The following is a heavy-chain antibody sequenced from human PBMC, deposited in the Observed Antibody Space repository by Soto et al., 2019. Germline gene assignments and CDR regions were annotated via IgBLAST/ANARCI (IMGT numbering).Heavy chain of an antibody. J-gene: IGHJ6*02. V-gene: IGHV3-23*01. D-gene: IGHD6-13*01. CDR1: GFSFSSYA. CDR3: AKHARSRKAAAGTGYYGMDV. Sequence: HPGGSLRLSCAASGFSFSSYAMSWVRQAPGKGLEWVSAISGSGGSTYYADSVKGRFTISRDNSKNTLYLQMNSLRAEDTAVYYCAKHARSRKAAAGTGYYGMDVWGQGTTVTVSS. CDR2: ISGSGGST.